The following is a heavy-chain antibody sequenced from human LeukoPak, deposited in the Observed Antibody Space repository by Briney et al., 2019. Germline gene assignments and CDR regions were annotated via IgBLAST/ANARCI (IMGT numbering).Heavy chain of an antibody. CDR3: ARSGDQIVVVPAAPPGPYYYYYGMDV. CDR1: GYTFTGYY. V-gene: IGHV1-18*04. CDR2: ISAYNGNT. J-gene: IGHJ6*02. D-gene: IGHD2-2*01. Sequence: ASVKVSCKASGYTFTGYYMHWVRQAPGQGLEWMGWISAYNGNTNYAQKLQGRVTMTTDTSTSTAYMELRSLRSDDTAVYYCARSGDQIVVVPAAPPGPYYYYYGMDVWGQGTTVTVSS.